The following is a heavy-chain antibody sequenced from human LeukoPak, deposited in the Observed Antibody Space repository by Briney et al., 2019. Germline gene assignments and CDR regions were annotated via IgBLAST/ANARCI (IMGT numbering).Heavy chain of an antibody. V-gene: IGHV3-49*04. D-gene: IGHD6-13*01. J-gene: IGHJ6*03. Sequence: GGSLRLSCTASGFAFGGYAMSWVRQAPGKGLEWVGFIRSKAYGGTTEYAASVKGRFTISRDDSKSIAYLQMNSLKTEDTAVYYCQSSSWDYYYYYMDVWGKGTTVTVSS. CDR3: QSSSWDYYYYYMDV. CDR2: IRSKAYGGTT. CDR1: GFAFGGYA.